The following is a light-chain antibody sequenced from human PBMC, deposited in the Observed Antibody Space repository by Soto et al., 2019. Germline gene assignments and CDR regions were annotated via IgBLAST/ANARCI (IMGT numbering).Light chain of an antibody. V-gene: IGKV3-15*01. CDR2: GAS. CDR1: QSVSSN. J-gene: IGKJ3*01. CDR3: QQYNNWPPPT. Sequence: EIVMTQSPATLSVSPGERATLSCRASQSVSSNLAWYQQKPGQAPRLLIYGASTRATGIPARFSGSGSGTEFTLTISSLQSEDFAVYYCQQYNNWPPPTFGPWTKVDIK.